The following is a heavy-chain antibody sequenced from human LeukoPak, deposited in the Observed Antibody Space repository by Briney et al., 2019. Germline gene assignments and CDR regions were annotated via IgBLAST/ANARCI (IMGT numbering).Heavy chain of an antibody. J-gene: IGHJ3*02. CDR3: ATRRDGYNPPDAFDI. Sequence: PSETLSLTCTVSGGSISSYYWSWIRQPPGKGLEWIGYIYYSGSTNYNPSLKSRVTISVDTSKNQFSLKLSSVTAADTAVYYCATRRDGYNPPDAFDIWGLGTMVTVSS. CDR2: IYYSGST. D-gene: IGHD5-24*01. V-gene: IGHV4-59*01. CDR1: GGSISSYY.